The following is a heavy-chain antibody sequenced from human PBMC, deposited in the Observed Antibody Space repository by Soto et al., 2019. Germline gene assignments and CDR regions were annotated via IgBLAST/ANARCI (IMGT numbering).Heavy chain of an antibody. Sequence: PSETLSLTCSVSGDSVTSSSFYWGWIRQPPGMGLEWIGAVYHYGSTYANPSLKSRVTISLDTSKNQFSLKLSSVAAADTAIYFCATTRGIAVGGSFDYWGQGXLVTVSS. CDR3: ATTRGIAVGGSFDY. CDR1: GDSVTSSSFY. J-gene: IGHJ4*02. CDR2: VYHYGST. D-gene: IGHD6-13*01. V-gene: IGHV4-39*01.